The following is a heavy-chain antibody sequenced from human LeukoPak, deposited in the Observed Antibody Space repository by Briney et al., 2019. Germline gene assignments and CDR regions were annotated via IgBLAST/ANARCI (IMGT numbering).Heavy chain of an antibody. J-gene: IGHJ4*02. CDR1: GGSISSYY. Sequence: NPSETLSLTCTVSGGSISSYYWSWIRQPPGKGLEWIGYIYYSGSTNYNPSLKSQVTISVDTSKNQFSLKLSSVTAADTAVYYCAKARGYSYGRVYFDYWGQGTLVTVSS. CDR2: IYYSGST. CDR3: AKARGYSYGRVYFDY. V-gene: IGHV4-59*01. D-gene: IGHD5-18*01.